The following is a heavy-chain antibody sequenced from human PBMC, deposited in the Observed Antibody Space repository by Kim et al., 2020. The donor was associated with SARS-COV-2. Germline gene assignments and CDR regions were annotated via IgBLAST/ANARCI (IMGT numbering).Heavy chain of an antibody. Sequence: GGSLRLSCAASGFTFSSHWMHWVRQAPGKGLVWVSRINSDGSSTSYADSVKGRFTISRDNAKNTLYLQMNSLRAEDTAVYYCARVRNSGWYDDAFDIWRQGTKVTVSS. J-gene: IGHJ3*02. CDR2: INSDGSST. CDR1: GFTFSSHW. V-gene: IGHV3-74*01. CDR3: ARVRNSGWYDDAFDI. D-gene: IGHD6-19*01.